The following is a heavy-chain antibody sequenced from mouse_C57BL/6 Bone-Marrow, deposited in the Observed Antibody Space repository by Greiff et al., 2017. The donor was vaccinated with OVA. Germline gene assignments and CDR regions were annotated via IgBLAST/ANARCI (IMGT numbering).Heavy chain of an antibody. CDR2: INPYNGGT. V-gene: IGHV1-19*01. D-gene: IGHD1-1*01. CDR3: ASFITTVVEGAMDY. Sequence: VQLKESGPVLVKPGASVKMSCKASGYTFTDYYMNWVKQSHGKSLEWIGVINPYNGGTSYNQKFKGKATLTVDKSSSTAYMELNSLTSEDSAVYYCASFITTVVEGAMDYWGQGTSVTVSS. J-gene: IGHJ4*01. CDR1: GYTFTDYY.